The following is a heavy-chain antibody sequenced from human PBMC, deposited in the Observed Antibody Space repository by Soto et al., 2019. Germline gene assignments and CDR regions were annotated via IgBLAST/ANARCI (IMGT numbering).Heavy chain of an antibody. D-gene: IGHD4-17*01. V-gene: IGHV4-59*01. J-gene: IGHJ4*02. CDR2: IYYSGST. Sequence: SETLSLTCIVSGSSISPYYWSWIRQPPGKGLEWIGNIYYSGSTNYSPSHKRRVTISVDRSKNQVSLRLNSVTAADTAVYYCTRDGGYYGDYPNFDFWGQGALVTVSS. CDR1: GSSISPYY. CDR3: TRDGGYYGDYPNFDF.